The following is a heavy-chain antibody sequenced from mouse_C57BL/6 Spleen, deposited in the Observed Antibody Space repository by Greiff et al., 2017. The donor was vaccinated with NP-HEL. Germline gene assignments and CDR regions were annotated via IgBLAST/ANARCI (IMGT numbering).Heavy chain of an antibody. CDR3: ARTARIKY. CDR1: GYSITSGYG. D-gene: IGHD1-2*01. CDR2: ISYSGST. Sequence: ESGPGLVKPSQSLSLTCTVTGYSITSGYGWNWIRQFPGNKLEWMGYISYSGSTNYNPSLKSRISITRDTSKNQFFPQLNSVTTEDTATYYCARTARIKYWGQGTTLTVSS. V-gene: IGHV3-2*02. J-gene: IGHJ2*01.